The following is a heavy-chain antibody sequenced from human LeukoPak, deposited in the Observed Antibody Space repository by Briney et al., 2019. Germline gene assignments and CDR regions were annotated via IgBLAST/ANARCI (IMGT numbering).Heavy chain of an antibody. CDR1: GYSISSGYY. D-gene: IGHD3-16*01. J-gene: IGHJ4*02. V-gene: IGHV4-38-2*02. CDR2: IYYSGST. CDR3: ATWGY. Sequence: SETLSLTCTVSGYSISSGYYWGWIRQPPGKGLEWIGSIYYSGSTYYNPSLKSRVTISVDTSKNQFSLKLSSVTAADTAVYYCATWGYWGQGTLVTVSS.